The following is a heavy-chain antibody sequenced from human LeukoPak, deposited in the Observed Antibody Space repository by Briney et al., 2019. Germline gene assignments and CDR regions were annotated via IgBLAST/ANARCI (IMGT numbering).Heavy chain of an antibody. D-gene: IGHD6-6*01. V-gene: IGHV4-59*11. CDR2: VYDSGYT. CDR3: ARGFRGSSDAFDI. J-gene: IGHJ3*02. CDR1: GGYPSRHY. Sequence: SETLTLTCSVSGGYPSRHYWSWIRQPPGKGLEGIGYVYDSGYTSFHPSLNRRVAISGDTSRNQFSLSLRSVTAADTALYYCARGFRGSSDAFDIWGQGTVVTVSS.